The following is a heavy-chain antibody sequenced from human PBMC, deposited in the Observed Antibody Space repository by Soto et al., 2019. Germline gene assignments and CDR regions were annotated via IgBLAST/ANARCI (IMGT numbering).Heavy chain of an antibody. V-gene: IGHV4-61*01. Sequence: PSETVSLTCTVSGGSVSSGSYYWSWIRQPPGKGLEWIGYIYYSGSTNYNPSLKSRVTISVDTSKNQFSLKLSSVTAADTAVYYCARGLTYYYDSSGYFVDYWGQGTLVTVSS. J-gene: IGHJ4*02. CDR2: IYYSGST. CDR3: ARGLTYYYDSSGYFVDY. CDR1: GGSVSSGSYY. D-gene: IGHD3-22*01.